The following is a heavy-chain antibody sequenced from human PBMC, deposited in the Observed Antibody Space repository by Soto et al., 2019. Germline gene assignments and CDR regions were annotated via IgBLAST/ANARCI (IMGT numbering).Heavy chain of an antibody. V-gene: IGHV3-23*01. D-gene: IGHD4-17*01. Sequence: EVQLLESGGGLVQPGGSLRLSCAASGFTFSSYAMSWVRQAPGKGLEWVSAISGSGGSTYYADSVKGRFTISRDNSKNTLYLQMKSLRAEDTAVYYCAKDRAPDYGDYDYYYYGMDVWGQGTTVTVSS. CDR3: AKDRAPDYGDYDYYYYGMDV. CDR2: ISGSGGST. J-gene: IGHJ6*02. CDR1: GFTFSSYA.